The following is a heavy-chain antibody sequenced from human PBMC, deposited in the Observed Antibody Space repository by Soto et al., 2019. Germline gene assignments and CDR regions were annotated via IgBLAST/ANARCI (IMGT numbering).Heavy chain of an antibody. CDR3: ARSDYYDSTGYTFIT. CDR1: GFTFRKYW. Sequence: EVQLVESGGGLVQPGGSLRLPCAASGFTFRKYWMHWVRQAPGKGLVWVSRINGDGSSTSYADSVKGRFTISRDNAKSTLYLQMNRLRDDDTAAYYCARSDYYDSTGYTFITWGQGTPVTVSS. D-gene: IGHD3-22*01. CDR2: INGDGSST. V-gene: IGHV3-74*01. J-gene: IGHJ5*02.